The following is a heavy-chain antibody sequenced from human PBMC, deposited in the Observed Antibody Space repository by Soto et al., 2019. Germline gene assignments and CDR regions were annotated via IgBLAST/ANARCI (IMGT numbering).Heavy chain of an antibody. CDR1: GVTLTGYA. CDR2: VSHDGTER. Sequence: PGESLKISCLASGVTLTGYAMHWVRHAPGKGLEWVASVSHDGTERYAASVRGRFTISRDISKSTVFLQMGSLSGEDTAVYYCTRVGVGYSLGSGFTPWGQGTLVTVSS. CDR3: TRVGVGYSLGSGFTP. J-gene: IGHJ5*02. D-gene: IGHD5-18*01. V-gene: IGHV3-30-3*01.